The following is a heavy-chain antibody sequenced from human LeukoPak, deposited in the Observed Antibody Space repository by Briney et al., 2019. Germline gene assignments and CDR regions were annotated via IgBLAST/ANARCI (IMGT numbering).Heavy chain of an antibody. CDR1: GFTFSSYG. D-gene: IGHD2-2*01. V-gene: IGHV3-30*02. CDR2: IRYDGSNK. J-gene: IGHJ3*02. CDR3: AKDKKYQLPDAFDI. Sequence: HPGGSLRLSCAASGFTFSSYGMHWVRQAPGKGLEWVAFIRYDGSNKYYADSVKGRFTISRDNSKNTLYLQMNSLRAEDTAVYYCAKDKKYQLPDAFDIWGQGTMVTVSS.